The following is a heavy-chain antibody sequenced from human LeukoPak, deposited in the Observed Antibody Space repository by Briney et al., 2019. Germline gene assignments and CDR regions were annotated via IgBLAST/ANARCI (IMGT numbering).Heavy chain of an antibody. CDR3: ARENYFDSTAYLD. V-gene: IGHV4-38-2*02. D-gene: IGHD3-22*01. Sequence: SETLSLTCSVSGYSIRTSSYWGWIRQSPGKGLDWIGSIYHSGSSYYNPSLKSRVTISLDTSKNQFSLKLTSVTAADTAIYYCARENYFDSTAYLDWGQGTLVTDSS. J-gene: IGHJ4*02. CDR1: GYSIRTSSY. CDR2: IYHSGSS.